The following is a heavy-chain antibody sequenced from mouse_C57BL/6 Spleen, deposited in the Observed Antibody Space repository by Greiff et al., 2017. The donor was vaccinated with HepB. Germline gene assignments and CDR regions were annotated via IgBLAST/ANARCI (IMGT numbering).Heavy chain of an antibody. V-gene: IGHV1-19*01. CDR2: INPYNGGT. CDR1: GYTFTDYY. Sequence: EVQLQQSGPVLVKPGASVKMSCKASGYTFTDYYMNWVKQSHGKSLEWIGVINPYNGGTSYNQKFKGKATLTVDKSSSTAYMELNSLTSEDSAVYYCARGPYYYGSSPYAMDYWGQGTSVTVSS. D-gene: IGHD1-1*01. CDR3: ARGPYYYGSSPYAMDY. J-gene: IGHJ4*01.